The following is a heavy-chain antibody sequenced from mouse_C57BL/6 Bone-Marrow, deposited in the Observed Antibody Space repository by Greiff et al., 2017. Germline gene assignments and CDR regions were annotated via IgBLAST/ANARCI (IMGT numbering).Heavy chain of an antibody. CDR1: GYTFTSYW. CDR3: ATTTVVEEAAWFAY. D-gene: IGHD1-1*01. Sequence: QVQLQQPGAELVKPGASVKMSCKASGYTFTSYWITWVKQRPGQGLEWIGDIYPGSGSTNYNEKFKSKATLTVDTSSSTAYMQLSSLTSEDSAVYYCATTTVVEEAAWFAYWGLGTLVTVSA. V-gene: IGHV1-55*01. J-gene: IGHJ3*01. CDR2: IYPGSGST.